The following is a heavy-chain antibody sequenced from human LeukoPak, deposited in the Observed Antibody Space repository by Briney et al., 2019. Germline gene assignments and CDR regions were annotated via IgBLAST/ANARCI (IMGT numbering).Heavy chain of an antibody. Sequence: SETLSLTCAVYGGSFSGYYWSWIRQPPGKGLEWIGEINHSGGTNYNPSLKSRVTISVDTSKNQFSLKLSSVTAADTAVYYCARGFSNYYDSSGYSHYYGMDVWGQGTTVTVSS. V-gene: IGHV4-34*01. CDR2: INHSGGT. D-gene: IGHD3-22*01. CDR3: ARGFSNYYDSSGYSHYYGMDV. CDR1: GGSFSGYY. J-gene: IGHJ6*02.